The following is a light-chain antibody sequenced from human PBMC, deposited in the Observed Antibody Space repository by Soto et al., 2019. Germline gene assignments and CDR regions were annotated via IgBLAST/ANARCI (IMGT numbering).Light chain of an antibody. J-gene: IGKJ4*01. CDR1: QSVSGNY. V-gene: IGKV3-20*01. Sequence: ENVLTQSPGTLSLSPGERATLSCRASQSVSGNYLAWYQHKPGQAPRLLIYGASSRATGIADTFSGSGSGTDFTLTISTLEPADFAVYYCRPYGSSPLPDGSPLPFGGGNEVEIK. CDR3: RPYGSSPLPDGSPLP. CDR2: GAS.